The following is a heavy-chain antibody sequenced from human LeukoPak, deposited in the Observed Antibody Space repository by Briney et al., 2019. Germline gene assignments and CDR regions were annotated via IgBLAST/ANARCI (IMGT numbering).Heavy chain of an antibody. Sequence: PSETLSLTCAVYGGSFSGYYWSWIRQPPGKGLEWIGEINHSGSTNYNPSLKSRVTISVDTSKNQFSLKLSSVTAADTAVYYCARGRRLIVVGHYYYYMDVWGKGTRSPSP. CDR3: ARGRRLIVVGHYYYYMDV. CDR2: INHSGST. CDR1: GGSFSGYY. V-gene: IGHV4-34*01. J-gene: IGHJ6*03. D-gene: IGHD3-22*01.